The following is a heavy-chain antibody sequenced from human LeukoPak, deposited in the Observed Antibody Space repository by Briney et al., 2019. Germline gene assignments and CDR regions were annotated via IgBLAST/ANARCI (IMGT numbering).Heavy chain of an antibody. Sequence: PSETLSLTCSVFGGSLNSGAYYWSWIRQHPGEGLEWIGYISYSGSTYYSPSLKSRVSISADTSKNQFSLNVRSVTAADTAMYYCARMPRGIEVVTPYYFDNWGQGALVTVPS. CDR3: ARMPRGIEVVTPYYFDN. V-gene: IGHV4-31*03. CDR1: GGSLNSGAYY. J-gene: IGHJ4*02. D-gene: IGHD2-21*02. CDR2: ISYSGST.